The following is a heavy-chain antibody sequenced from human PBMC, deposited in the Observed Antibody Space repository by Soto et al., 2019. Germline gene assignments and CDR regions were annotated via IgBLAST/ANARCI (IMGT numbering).Heavy chain of an antibody. CDR1: GFIVSSNY. V-gene: IGHV3-53*01. D-gene: IGHD3-16*01. J-gene: IGHJ4*02. CDR3: ARSWGYLDY. Sequence: VQVVESGGGLIQPGGSLRLSCAASGFIVSSNYMGWVRQAPGKGLECVSVIYSDGTTDYADSVKGRFTISRDKSKNTLYLQMNSLRAEDTAMYYCARSWGYLDYWGQGTLVTVSS. CDR2: IYSDGTT.